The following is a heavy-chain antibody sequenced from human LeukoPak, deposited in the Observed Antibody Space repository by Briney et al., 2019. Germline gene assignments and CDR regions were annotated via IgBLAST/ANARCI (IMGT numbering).Heavy chain of an antibody. J-gene: IGHJ3*02. V-gene: IGHV3-9*01. CDR3: AKGPYCSSTSCYTGAFDI. D-gene: IGHD2-2*02. Sequence: PGRSLRLSCAASGFTFDDYAMHWVRQAPGKGLEWVSGISWNSGSIGYADSVKGRFTISRDNAKNSLYLQMNSLRAEDTALYYCAKGPYCSSTSCYTGAFDIWGQGTMVTVSS. CDR2: ISWNSGSI. CDR1: GFTFDDYA.